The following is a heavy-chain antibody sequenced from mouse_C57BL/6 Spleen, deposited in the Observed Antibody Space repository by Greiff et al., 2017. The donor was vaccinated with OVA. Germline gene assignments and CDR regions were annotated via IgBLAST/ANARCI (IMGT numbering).Heavy chain of an antibody. Sequence: QVQLQQPGAELVRPGSSVKLSCKASGYTFTSYWMDWVKQRPGQGLEWIGNIYPSDSETHYNQKFKDKATLTVDKSSSTAYMQLSSLTSEDSAVYYCARRAQAPYAMDYWGQGTSVTVSS. CDR3: ARRAQAPYAMDY. D-gene: IGHD3-2*02. CDR1: GYTFTSYW. J-gene: IGHJ4*01. V-gene: IGHV1-61*01. CDR2: IYPSDSET.